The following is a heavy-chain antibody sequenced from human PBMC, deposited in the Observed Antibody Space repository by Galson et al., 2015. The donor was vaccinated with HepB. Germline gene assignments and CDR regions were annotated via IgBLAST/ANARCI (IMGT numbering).Heavy chain of an antibody. D-gene: IGHD5-12*01. J-gene: IGHJ4*02. CDR3: ARDWRGYDEISAIDF. CDR1: GYTFTYYA. Sequence: SVKVSCKASGYTFTYYAINWVRQAPGQGLEWMGWINTNTGNPTYAPGFTGRFVFSLDTSVNTAYVRITSLKAEDTAVYYCARDWRGYDEISAIDFWGQGSLVTVSS. V-gene: IGHV7-4-1*02. CDR2: INTNTGNP.